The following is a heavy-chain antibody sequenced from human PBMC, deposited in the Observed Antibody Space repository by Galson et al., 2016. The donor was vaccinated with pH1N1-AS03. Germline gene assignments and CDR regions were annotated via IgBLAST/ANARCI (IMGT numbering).Heavy chain of an antibody. CDR3: ARDPRGPCTSATCPTTSYFGMDV. J-gene: IGHJ6*02. CDR1: GYIFTGFY. D-gene: IGHD2-2*01. V-gene: IGHV1-2*04. CDR2: INTDSGVT. Sequence: SVKVSCKASGYIFTGFYVHWARQAPGQGLEWMGWINTDSGVTNYAQKFEAWVTMTRDTSVSTAYMELYGLKSDDTAVYYCARDPRGPCTSATCPTTSYFGMDVWGQGTTVIVSS.